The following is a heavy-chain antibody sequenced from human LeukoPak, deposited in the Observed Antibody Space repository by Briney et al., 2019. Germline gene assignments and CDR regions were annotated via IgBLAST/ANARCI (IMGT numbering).Heavy chain of an antibody. D-gene: IGHD5-12*01. V-gene: IGHV1-69*04. J-gene: IGHJ6*02. CDR3: ARASGYDYYYYGMDV. CDR1: GGTFSSYA. CDR2: IIPILGIA. Sequence: SVKVSCKASGGTFSSYAISWVRQAPGQGLEWMGRIIPILGIANYAQKFQGRVTITADKSTSTAYMELGSLRSEDTAVYYCARASGYDYYYYGMDVWGQGTTVTVSS.